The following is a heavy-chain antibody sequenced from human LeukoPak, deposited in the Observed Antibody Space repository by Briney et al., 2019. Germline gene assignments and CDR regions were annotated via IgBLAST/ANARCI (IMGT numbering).Heavy chain of an antibody. CDR3: AKDWEIVVVPAAMSY. D-gene: IGHD2-2*01. V-gene: IGHV3-30*02. J-gene: IGHJ4*02. Sequence: GGSLRLSCAASGFTFSSYGMHWVRQAPGKGLEWVAFIRYDGSNKYYADSVKGRFTISRDNSKNTLYLQMNSLRAEDTAVYYCAKDWEIVVVPAAMSYWGQGTLVTVSS. CDR1: GFTFSSYG. CDR2: IRYDGSNK.